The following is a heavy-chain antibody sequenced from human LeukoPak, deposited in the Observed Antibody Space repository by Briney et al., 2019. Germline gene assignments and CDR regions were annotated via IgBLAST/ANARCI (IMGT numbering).Heavy chain of an antibody. CDR1: GGSVSNSNYC. D-gene: IGHD6-13*01. J-gene: IGHJ4*02. Sequence: SETLSLTCTVSGGSVSNSNYCWGWIRQPPGKQLEWIGSIDYSGSPLYNPSLKSRVTISVDTSKNQFSLKLSSVTAADTAVYYCASEGPTTAGLDYWGQGTLVTVSS. V-gene: IGHV4-39*01. CDR2: IDYSGSP. CDR3: ASEGPTTAGLDY.